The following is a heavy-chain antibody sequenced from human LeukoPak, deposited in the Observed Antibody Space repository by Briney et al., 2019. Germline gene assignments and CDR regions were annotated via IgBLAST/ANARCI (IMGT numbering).Heavy chain of an antibody. D-gene: IGHD3-16*02. J-gene: IGHJ5*02. CDR2: IIPIFGTA. V-gene: IGHV1-69*05. Sequence: SVTVSCKASGGTFSSYAISWVRQAPGQGLEWMGGIIPIFGTANYAQKFQGRVTITTDGSTSTAYMELGSLRSEDTAVYYCASAGITFGGVIVNWFDPWGQGTLVTVSS. CDR1: GGTFSSYA. CDR3: ASAGITFGGVIVNWFDP.